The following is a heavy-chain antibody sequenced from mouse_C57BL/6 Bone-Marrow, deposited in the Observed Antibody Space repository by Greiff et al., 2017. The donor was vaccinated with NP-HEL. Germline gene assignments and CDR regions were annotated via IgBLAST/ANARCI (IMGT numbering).Heavy chain of an antibody. CDR1: GYNFTSYW. J-gene: IGHJ4*01. Sequence: QVQLQQPGAELVKPGASVKLSCKASGYNFTSYWMQWVKQRPGQGLEWIGEIDPSDGYTNYNPQFQGKATLTVDTSSSTDYMKLSSRTSEDAAVYDCARTLWDYAMDYWGQGTSVTVSS. CDR3: ARTLWDYAMDY. V-gene: IGHV1-50*01. CDR2: IDPSDGYT. D-gene: IGHD1-1*02.